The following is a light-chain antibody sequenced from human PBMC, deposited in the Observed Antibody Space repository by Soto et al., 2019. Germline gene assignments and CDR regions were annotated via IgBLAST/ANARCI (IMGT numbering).Light chain of an antibody. Sequence: DIPMTQSPSTLSASVGDRVTITCRASQSISSWLAWYQQKPGKAPKLLIYKASSLESGFPSRFSGSGSGTEFTLTISSLQPDDFATYYCQQYNSYSWTFGQGTKLEIK. CDR1: QSISSW. CDR2: KAS. CDR3: QQYNSYSWT. J-gene: IGKJ2*01. V-gene: IGKV1-5*03.